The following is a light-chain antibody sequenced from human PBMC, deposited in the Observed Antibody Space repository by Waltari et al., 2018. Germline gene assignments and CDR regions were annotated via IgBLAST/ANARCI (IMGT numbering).Light chain of an antibody. CDR1: SSDVGGYNY. Sequence: QSALTQPASVSGSPGQSITIPCTGTSSDVGGYNYASWYQQHPGKAPKLMIYDVSNRPSGVSNRFSGSKSGNTASLTISGLQAEDEADYYCSSYTSSTVVFGGGTKLTVL. J-gene: IGLJ2*01. CDR3: SSYTSSTVV. V-gene: IGLV2-14*03. CDR2: DVS.